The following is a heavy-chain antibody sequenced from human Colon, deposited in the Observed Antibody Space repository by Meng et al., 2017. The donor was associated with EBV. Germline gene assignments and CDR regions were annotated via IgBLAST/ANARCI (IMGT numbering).Heavy chain of an antibody. J-gene: IGHJ4*02. Sequence: QGLLQQLGAGLLKPSETLSLTCTVNGGSFSGYFWSWVRQPPGKGMEWIGEVSHPGSANYNPSLKSRVTISVDASEKQFSLRLTSVTAADSAVYYCARVPTTGYKDHWGQGTLVTVFS. CDR2: VSHPGSA. D-gene: IGHD3-9*01. CDR1: GGSFSGYF. CDR3: ARVPTTGYKDH. V-gene: IGHV4-34*01.